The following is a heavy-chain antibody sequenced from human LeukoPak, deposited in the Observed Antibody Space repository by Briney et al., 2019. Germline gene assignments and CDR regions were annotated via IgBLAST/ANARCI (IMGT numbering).Heavy chain of an antibody. CDR2: ISGSGGRT. V-gene: IGHV3-23*01. CDR3: ARASMVRGADYYYYYMDV. D-gene: IGHD3-10*01. CDR1: GFTFSSYA. Sequence: PGGSLRLSCAASGFTFSSYAMSWVRQAPGKGLEWVSAISGSGGRTYYADSVKGRFTISRDNSKNTLYLQMNSLRAEDTAVYYCARASMVRGADYYYYYMDVWGKGTTVTVSS. J-gene: IGHJ6*03.